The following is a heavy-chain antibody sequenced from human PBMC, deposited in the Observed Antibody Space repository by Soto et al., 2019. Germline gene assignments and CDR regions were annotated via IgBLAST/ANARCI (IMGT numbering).Heavy chain of an antibody. D-gene: IGHD3-3*01. CDR3: AGGAYYDFWSGYPNPLDYYFHAF. V-gene: IGHV1-8*01. Sequence: ASVKVSCKASGYTFTSYDINWVRQATGQGLEWMGWMNPNSGNTGYAQKFQGRVTMTRNTSISTAYMELSSLRSEDTAVYYCAGGAYYDFWSGYPNPLDYYFHAFWGKGTTVTGSS. CDR2: MNPNSGNT. J-gene: IGHJ6*04. CDR1: GYTFTSYD.